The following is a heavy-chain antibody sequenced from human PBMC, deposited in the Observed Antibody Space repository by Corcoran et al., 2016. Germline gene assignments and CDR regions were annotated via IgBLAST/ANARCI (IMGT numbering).Heavy chain of an antibody. D-gene: IGHD3-22*01. Sequence: QVQLVESGGGLVKPGGSLRLSCSASGFTFSDHYMSWIRQAPGKGLEWVSHISSSGGTIYQVDSVKGRFIISRDNAKNSLYLQMNSLRAEDTAVYYCARRGAIVRAFDIWGQGTMVTVSS. CDR3: ARRGAIVRAFDI. V-gene: IGHV3-11*01. CDR1: GFTFSDHY. J-gene: IGHJ3*02. CDR2: ISSSGGTI.